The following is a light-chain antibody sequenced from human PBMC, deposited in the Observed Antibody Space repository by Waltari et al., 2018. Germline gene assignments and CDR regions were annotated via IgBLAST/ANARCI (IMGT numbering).Light chain of an antibody. CDR2: KAS. Sequence: DIQMTQSPSTLSASVGDRVTITCRASQRINTWLAWYQLKPGKAPKLLNYKASSLESGVPSRFSGSGSGTEFTLTINSLQPDDFATYFCQQYSSYSYTFGQGTKMEI. V-gene: IGKV1-5*03. J-gene: IGKJ2*01. CDR3: QQYSSYSYT. CDR1: QRINTW.